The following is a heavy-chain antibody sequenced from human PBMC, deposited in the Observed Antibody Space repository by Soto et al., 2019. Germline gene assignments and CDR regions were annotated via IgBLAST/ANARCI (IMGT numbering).Heavy chain of an antibody. J-gene: IGHJ4*02. CDR3: ARDSSLGFLEWLPLDY. V-gene: IGHV3-48*03. D-gene: IGHD3-3*01. CDR1: GFTFSSYE. CDR2: ISSSGSTI. Sequence: PGGSLRLSCAASGFTFSSYEMNWVRQAPGKGLEWVSYISSSGSTIYYADSVKGRFTISRDNAKNSLYLQMNSLRAEDTAVYYCARDSSLGFLEWLPLDYWGQGTLVTVS.